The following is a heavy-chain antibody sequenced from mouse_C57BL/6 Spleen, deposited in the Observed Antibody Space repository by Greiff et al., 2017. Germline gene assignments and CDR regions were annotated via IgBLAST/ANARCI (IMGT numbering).Heavy chain of an antibody. CDR2: IWTGGGT. CDR1: GFSLTSYA. Sequence: VKLVESGPGLVAPSQSLSITCTVSGFSLTSYAISWVRQPPGKGLEWLGVIWTGGGTNYNSALKSRLSISKDNSKSQVFLKMNSLQTDDTARYYCARNSYYGSSPYAMDYWGQGTSVTVSS. CDR3: ARNSYYGSSPYAMDY. D-gene: IGHD1-1*01. V-gene: IGHV2-9-1*01. J-gene: IGHJ4*01.